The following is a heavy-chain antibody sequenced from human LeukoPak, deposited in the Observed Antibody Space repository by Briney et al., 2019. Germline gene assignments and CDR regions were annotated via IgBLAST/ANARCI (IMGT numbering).Heavy chain of an antibody. D-gene: IGHD5-12*01. CDR1: GYTFTGYY. CDR3: ARGGGYEPDY. J-gene: IGHJ4*02. Sequence: SVKVSCKASGYTFTGYYMHWVRQAPGQGLEWMGWMNPNSGNTGYAQKFQGRVTMTRNTSISTAYMELSSLRSEDTAVYYCARGGGYEPDYWGQGTLVTVSS. V-gene: IGHV1-8*02. CDR2: MNPNSGNT.